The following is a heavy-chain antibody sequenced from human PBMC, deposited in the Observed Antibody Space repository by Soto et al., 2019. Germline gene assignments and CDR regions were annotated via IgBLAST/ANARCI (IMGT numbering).Heavy chain of an antibody. Sequence: QVQMVQSGAEVKKPGSSARVSCKVSGGTFSRHSISWVRQAPGQGLEWMGGIIPIFDATQYAQKFQGRLTITADESTTTFHMDLSGLRPEDTAIYYCARDLTRVRGSWGQGTLVTVS. D-gene: IGHD3-10*01. CDR2: IIPIFDAT. J-gene: IGHJ4*02. CDR1: GGTFSRHS. CDR3: ARDLTRVRGS. V-gene: IGHV1-69*01.